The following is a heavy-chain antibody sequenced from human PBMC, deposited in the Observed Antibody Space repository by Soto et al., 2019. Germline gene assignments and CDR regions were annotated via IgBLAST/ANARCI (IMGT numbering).Heavy chain of an antibody. CDR2: ISGYNANA. Sequence: HVQLVQSGPEVKKPGASVKVSCKASGYSFTSYGISWVRQAPGQGLEWMGWISGYNANAKYAQNLQGRVTMSTDTSTSTAYMELRRLRSDDMAVYYCARDVYDASVTRSYDAFDIWGQGKMVTVTS. V-gene: IGHV1-18*03. CDR1: GYSFTSYG. J-gene: IGHJ3*02. D-gene: IGHD3-3*01. CDR3: ARDVYDASVTRSYDAFDI.